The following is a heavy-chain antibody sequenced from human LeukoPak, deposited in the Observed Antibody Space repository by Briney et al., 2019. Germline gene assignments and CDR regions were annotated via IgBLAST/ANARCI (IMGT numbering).Heavy chain of an antibody. CDR2: ISGDGAGT. V-gene: IGHV3-23*01. J-gene: IGHJ4*02. CDR1: GFPFRNYA. CDR3: AKDPSQGSSSYYFDY. D-gene: IGHD6-6*01. Sequence: GGSLRLSCAASGFPFRNYAMSWVRQAPGKGLEWVSAISGDGAGTSYADSVKGRFTISRDNSKNTLYLQLNSLRAEDTALYYCAKDPSQGSSSYYFDYWGQGTLVTVSS.